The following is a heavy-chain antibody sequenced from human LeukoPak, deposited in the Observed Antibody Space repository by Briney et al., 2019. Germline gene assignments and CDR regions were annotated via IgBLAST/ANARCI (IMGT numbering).Heavy chain of an antibody. J-gene: IGHJ6*02. CDR2: ISYDGSNK. V-gene: IGHV3-30*04. D-gene: IGHD1-26*01. CDR1: GFTFSSYA. CDR3: ARDSSLIGVGALSGMDV. Sequence: GGSLRLSCAASGFTFSSYAMHWVRQAPGNGLEWVAVISYDGSNKYYADSVKGRFTISRDNSKNTLYLQMNSLRAEDTAVYYCARDSSLIGVGALSGMDVWGQGTTVTVSS.